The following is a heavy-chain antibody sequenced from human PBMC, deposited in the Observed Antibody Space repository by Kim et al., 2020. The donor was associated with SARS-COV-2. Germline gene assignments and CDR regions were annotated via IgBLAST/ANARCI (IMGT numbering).Heavy chain of an antibody. CDR2: ISSSSSYI. CDR1: GFTFSSHS. J-gene: IGHJ6*01. V-gene: IGHV3-21*01. CDR3: ARDSYPWFGGLLYPHYYYYGMDV. D-gene: IGHD3-10*01. Sequence: GGSLRLSCAASGFTFSSHSMNWVRQAPGKGLEWVSSISSSSSYIYYADSAKGRFTISRDNAKNSLYLQMNSRRAEYTAVYYCARDSYPWFGGLLYPHYYYYGMDVWGQGTTVTDSS.